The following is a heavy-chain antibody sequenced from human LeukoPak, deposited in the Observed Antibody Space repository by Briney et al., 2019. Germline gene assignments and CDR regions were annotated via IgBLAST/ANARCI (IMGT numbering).Heavy chain of an antibody. CDR2: IRYDGSNK. D-gene: IGHD1-1*01. CDR3: ARRFARSGTYYYYMDV. J-gene: IGHJ6*03. CDR1: GFTFSSYG. V-gene: IGHV3-30*02. Sequence: GGSLRLSCAASGFTFSSYGMHWVRQAPGKGLEWVAFIRYDGSNKYYADSVKGRFTISRDNSKNTLYLQMNSLRAEDTAVYYCARRFARSGTYYYYMDVWGKGTTVTVSS.